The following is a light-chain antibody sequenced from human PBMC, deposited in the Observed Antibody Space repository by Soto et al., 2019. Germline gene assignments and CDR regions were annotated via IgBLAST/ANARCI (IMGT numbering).Light chain of an antibody. Sequence: QSALTQPASVSGSPGQSITISCTGTSSDVGSYNLVSWYQQHPGKAPKLMIYEGSKRPSGVSNRFSGSKSGNTASLTISGLQAEDEAEYYCCSYAGRSTDVSVTWTNVTVL. CDR2: EGS. V-gene: IGLV2-23*01. CDR1: SSDVGSYNL. J-gene: IGLJ1*01. CDR3: CSYAGRSTDV.